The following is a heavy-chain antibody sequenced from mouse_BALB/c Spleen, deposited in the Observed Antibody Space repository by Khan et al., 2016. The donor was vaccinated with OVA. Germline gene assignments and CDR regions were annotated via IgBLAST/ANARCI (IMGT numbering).Heavy chain of an antibody. CDR3: ARRGLRWDFDY. CDR2: INPSTGYT. J-gene: IGHJ2*01. D-gene: IGHD1-1*01. CDR1: GYTFINYW. Sequence: VQLKQSGAELAKPGASVKMSCKASGYTFINYWILWVKQRPGQGLEWIGYINPSTGYTEYTQNFKDKATLTADKSSSTAYMQLSSLTSEDSAVYNCARRGLRWDFDYWGQGTTVTVSA. V-gene: IGHV1-7*01.